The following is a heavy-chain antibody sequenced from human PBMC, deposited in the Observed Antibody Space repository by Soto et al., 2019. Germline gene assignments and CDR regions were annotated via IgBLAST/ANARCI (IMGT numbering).Heavy chain of an antibody. V-gene: IGHV4-61*01. J-gene: IGHJ3*02. CDR3: ARDGVEMATLSPHAFDI. Sequence: SEPLSLTCTVSGGSVSSGSYYWSWIRQPPGKGLEWIGYIYYSGSTNYNPSLKSRVTISVDTSKNQFSLKLSSVTAADTAVYYCARDGVEMATLSPHAFDIWGQGTMVTVSS. CDR1: GGSVSSGSYY. D-gene: IGHD5-12*01. CDR2: IYYSGST.